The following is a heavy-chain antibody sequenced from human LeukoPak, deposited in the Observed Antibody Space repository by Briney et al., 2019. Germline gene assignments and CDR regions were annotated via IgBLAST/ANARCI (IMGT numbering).Heavy chain of an antibody. J-gene: IGHJ4*02. Sequence: GGSLRLSCAASGFTFYTYSMNWVRQAPGKGLEWVSSISSYSSYINYADSVRGRFTISRDNAKNSLYLQMNSLTAEDTAVYYCVRGRSGWGFDNWGQGSLVTVSS. CDR3: VRGRSGWGFDN. CDR2: ISSYSSYI. V-gene: IGHV3-21*01. D-gene: IGHD6-19*01. CDR1: GFTFYTYS.